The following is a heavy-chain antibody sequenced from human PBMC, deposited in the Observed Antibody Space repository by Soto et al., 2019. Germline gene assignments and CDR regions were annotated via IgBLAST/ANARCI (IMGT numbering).Heavy chain of an antibody. V-gene: IGHV4-39*01. CDR3: ARHRIVVVAVATPNCFDS. J-gene: IGHJ5*01. CDR1: SVSISSSLYY. Sequence: SETLSLTCTVSSVSISSSLYYWGWIRQPPGKGLEWIGSINYSGSTYYNPSLKSRVTISVDTSKNQYSLKVNSVTAADTAVYYCARHRIVVVAVATPNCFDSWGQGTPVTVSS. CDR2: INYSGST. D-gene: IGHD2-15*01.